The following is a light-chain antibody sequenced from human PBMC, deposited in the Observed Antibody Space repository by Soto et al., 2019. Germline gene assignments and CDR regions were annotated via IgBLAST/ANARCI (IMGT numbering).Light chain of an antibody. J-gene: IGKJ5*01. Sequence: EIVLTQSPGTLSLSPGERATLSCRAIQSVSSSYLAWYQQKPGQAPRLLIYGASSRATGIPDRFSGSGSVTDFTLTISRLEPEDFAVYYCQQYGSSPPITFGQGTRLEIK. CDR1: QSVSSSY. CDR3: QQYGSSPPIT. CDR2: GAS. V-gene: IGKV3-20*01.